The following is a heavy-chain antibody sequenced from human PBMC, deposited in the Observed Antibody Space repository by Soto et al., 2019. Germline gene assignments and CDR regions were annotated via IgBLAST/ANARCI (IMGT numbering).Heavy chain of an antibody. J-gene: IGHJ6*02. CDR1: GFPFSNYG. CDR2: ISYDGNTK. Sequence: QVQLVESGGGVVQPGRSLRLSCAASGFPFSNYGMHWVRQAPGKGLEWLAVISYDGNTKYYADSVKGRFTISRDSSKNTVFLQMISLIEDDTAVYHCAKEKDYYLDYGMDVWGQGTTVTVSS. CDR3: AKEKDYYLDYGMDV. V-gene: IGHV3-30*18.